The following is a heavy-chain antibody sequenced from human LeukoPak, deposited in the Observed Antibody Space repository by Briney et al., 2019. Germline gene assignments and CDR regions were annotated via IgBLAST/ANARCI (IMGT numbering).Heavy chain of an antibody. Sequence: SETLSLTCTVSTGSLNSYFWTWVRQPAGKGLEWIGRASGTGTAYSNPSLESRVIISLDTSRNQFSLKLMSVTAADTAVYYCARGKELTGTSGHYSFDFWGQGTLVSVSP. J-gene: IGHJ4*02. CDR3: ARGKELTGTSGHYSFDF. CDR2: ASGTGTA. D-gene: IGHD1-7*01. V-gene: IGHV4-4*07. CDR1: TGSLNSYF.